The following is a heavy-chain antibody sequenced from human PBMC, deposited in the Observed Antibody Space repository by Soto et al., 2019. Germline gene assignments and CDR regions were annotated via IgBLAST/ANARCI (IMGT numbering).Heavy chain of an antibody. Sequence: GASVKVSCKASGGTFSSYAISWVRQAPGQGLEWMGGIIPIFGTANYAQKFQGRVTITADESTSTAYMELSSLRSEDTAVYYCARDIVVVPAAIHYYGMDVWGPGTTVTVSS. CDR3: ARDIVVVPAAIHYYGMDV. CDR2: IIPIFGTA. J-gene: IGHJ6*02. CDR1: GGTFSSYA. D-gene: IGHD2-2*01. V-gene: IGHV1-69*13.